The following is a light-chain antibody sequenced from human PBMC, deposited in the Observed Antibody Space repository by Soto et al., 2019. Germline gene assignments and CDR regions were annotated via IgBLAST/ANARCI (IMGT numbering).Light chain of an antibody. Sequence: QSVLTQPASVSGSPGQSITISCTGTSSDVGAYNYVSWYQQHPGKAPKVMIYDVSNRPSGVSNRFSGSKSGNTASLTISGLQDEDEADYYCSSYEVSGTLVFGGGTQLTVL. J-gene: IGLJ2*01. CDR3: SSYEVSGTLV. V-gene: IGLV2-14*01. CDR2: DVS. CDR1: SSDVGAYNY.